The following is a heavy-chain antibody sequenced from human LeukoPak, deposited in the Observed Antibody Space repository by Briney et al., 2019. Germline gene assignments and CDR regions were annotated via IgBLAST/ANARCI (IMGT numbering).Heavy chain of an antibody. CDR1: GYTFTGYY. CDR3: AREDYANGWSPFDY. Sequence: ASVKVSCKASGYTFTGYYMHWVRQAPGQGLEWMGWINPNSGGTNYAQKFQGRVTMTRDTSISTAYMELSRLRSDDTAVYYCAREDYANGWSPFDYWGQGTLVTVS. CDR2: INPNSGGT. J-gene: IGHJ4*02. D-gene: IGHD6-19*01. V-gene: IGHV1-2*02.